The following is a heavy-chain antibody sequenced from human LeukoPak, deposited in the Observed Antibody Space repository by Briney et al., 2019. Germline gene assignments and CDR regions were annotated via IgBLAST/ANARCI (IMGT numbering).Heavy chain of an antibody. J-gene: IGHJ5*02. D-gene: IGHD6-19*01. Sequence: SETLSLTCTVSGGSISSSSYYWGWIRQPPGKGLEWIGSIYYSGSTYYNPSLKSRVTISVDTDKNQFSLKLSSVTAADTAVYYCTRDASGYNWFDPWGQGTLVTVSS. V-gene: IGHV4-39*07. CDR1: GGSISSSSYY. CDR3: TRDASGYNWFDP. CDR2: IYYSGST.